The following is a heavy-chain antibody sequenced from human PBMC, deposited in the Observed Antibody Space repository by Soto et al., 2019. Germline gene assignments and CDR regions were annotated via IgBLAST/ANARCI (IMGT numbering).Heavy chain of an antibody. V-gene: IGHV1-18*01. J-gene: IGHJ6*02. CDR3: ARARGPYCISTSCEVYYYYYGMDV. D-gene: IGHD2-2*01. CDR1: GYTFTSYA. Sequence: GASVKVSCKASGYTFTSYAMHWVRQAPGQRLEWMGWINAYNGNTNYAQKLQGRVTMTTDTSTSTAYMELRSLRSDDTAVYYCARARGPYCISTSCEVYYYYYGMDVWGQGTTVTVSS. CDR2: INAYNGNT.